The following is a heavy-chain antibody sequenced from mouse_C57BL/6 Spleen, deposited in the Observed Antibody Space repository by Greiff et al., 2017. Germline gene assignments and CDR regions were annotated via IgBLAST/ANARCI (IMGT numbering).Heavy chain of an antibody. CDR1: GYTFTSYW. CDR2: IDPSDSYT. J-gene: IGHJ3*01. D-gene: IGHD2-1*01. V-gene: IGHV1-69*01. CDR3: ARSAGNPWFAY. Sequence: QVQLQQPGAELVMPGASVKLSCKASGYTFTSYWMHWVKQRPGQGLEWIGEIDPSDSYTNYNQKFKGKSTLTVDKSSSTAYMQRSSLTSEASAVYYCARSAGNPWFAYWGQGTLVTVSA.